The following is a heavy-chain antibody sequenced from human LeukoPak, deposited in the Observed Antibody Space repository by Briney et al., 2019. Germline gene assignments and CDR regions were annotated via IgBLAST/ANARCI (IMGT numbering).Heavy chain of an antibody. V-gene: IGHV3-7*04. CDR3: ARVDSSFYY. Sequence: GGSLRLSCAASGFTFSSYWMSWFRQAPGKGLEWVANIKQDGSEKYYVDSVKGRFAISRDNAKNSLYLQMSSLRAEDTAVYYCARVDSSFYYWGQGTLVTVSS. CDR1: GFTFSSYW. CDR2: IKQDGSEK. D-gene: IGHD6-6*01. J-gene: IGHJ4*02.